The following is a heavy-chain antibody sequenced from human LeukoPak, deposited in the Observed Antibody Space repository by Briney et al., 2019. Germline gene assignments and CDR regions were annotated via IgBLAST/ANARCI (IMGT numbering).Heavy chain of an antibody. J-gene: IGHJ4*02. CDR1: GFTFSSYW. V-gene: IGHV3-7*01. CDR2: IKQDGSEK. CDR3: ARPVAAAAGYFDY. D-gene: IGHD6-13*01. Sequence: PGGSLRLSCAAAGFTFSSYWMSWVRQAPGKGLEWVANIKQDGSEKYYVDSVKGRFTISRDNAKNSLYLQMNSLRAEDTAVYYCARPVAAAAGYFDYWGQGTLVTVSS.